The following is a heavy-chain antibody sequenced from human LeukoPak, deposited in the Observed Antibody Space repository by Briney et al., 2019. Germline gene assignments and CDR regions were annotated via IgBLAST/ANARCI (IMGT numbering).Heavy chain of an antibody. V-gene: IGHV1-18*01. J-gene: IGHJ6*04. Sequence: GASVKVSCKASGYTFTSYGISWVRQAPGQGLEWMGWISPYNGDTNYVQKYLGRVTMTTDTSTNTAYMELRSLRSDATAVYHGARDLRVPARSGMDVWGKGTTVTVSS. CDR2: ISPYNGDT. CDR1: GYTFTSYG. D-gene: IGHD2-2*01. CDR3: ARDLRVPARSGMDV.